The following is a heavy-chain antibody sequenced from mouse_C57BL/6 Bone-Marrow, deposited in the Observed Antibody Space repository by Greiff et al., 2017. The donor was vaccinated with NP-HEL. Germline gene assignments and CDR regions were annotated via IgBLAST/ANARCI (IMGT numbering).Heavy chain of an antibody. Sequence: QVQLQQPGAELVRPGSSVKLSCKASGYTFTSYWMDWVKQRPGQGLEWIGNIYPSDSETHYNQTFKDKATLTVDKSSSTAYMQLSSLTSEDSAVYYGARDWALGYDFDYWGQGTTLTVSS. CDR1: GYTFTSYW. D-gene: IGHD2-14*01. CDR2: IYPSDSET. V-gene: IGHV1-61*01. CDR3: ARDWALGYDFDY. J-gene: IGHJ2*01.